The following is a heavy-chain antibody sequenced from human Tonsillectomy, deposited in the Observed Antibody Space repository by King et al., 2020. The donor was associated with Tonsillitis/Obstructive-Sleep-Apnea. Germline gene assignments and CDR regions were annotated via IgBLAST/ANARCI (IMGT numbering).Heavy chain of an antibody. J-gene: IGHJ6*03. V-gene: IGHV3-9*01. CDR2: VSWNSIRI. Sequence: VQLVESGGGLVQPGRSLRLSCAGSGFTFEDYAMHWVRQAPGKGLEWVSGVSWNSIRIDYADSVKGRFTISRDNAKNSLYLQMNSLRGEDTALYYCAIGPAFADNYYSYMDVWGKGTTVTVS. CDR1: GFTFEDYA. D-gene: IGHD3-3*02. CDR3: AIGPAFADNYYSYMDV.